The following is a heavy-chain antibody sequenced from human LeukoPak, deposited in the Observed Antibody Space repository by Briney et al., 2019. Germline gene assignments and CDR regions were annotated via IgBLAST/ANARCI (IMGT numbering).Heavy chain of an antibody. CDR1: GFTFSSYG. Sequence: PGGSLRLSCAASGFTFSSYGMHWVRPAAGKGLEWVAIIYYDGSDKYYADSVKGRFTISRDNSKDTLYLQMNSLRAEDTAVYYCARQIAYYYDSSGYYTTDYWGQGTLVTVSS. V-gene: IGHV3-33*01. CDR2: IYYDGSDK. D-gene: IGHD3-22*01. J-gene: IGHJ4*02. CDR3: ARQIAYYYDSSGYYTTDY.